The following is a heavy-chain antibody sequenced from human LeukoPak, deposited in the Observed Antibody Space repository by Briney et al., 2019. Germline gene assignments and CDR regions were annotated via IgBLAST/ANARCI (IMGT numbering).Heavy chain of an antibody. CDR1: GFDFNKYT. V-gene: IGHV3-7*01. CDR3: TRGGARFFDS. J-gene: IGHJ4*02. D-gene: IGHD3-16*01. CDR2: MKEDGREI. Sequence: PGGSLRLSCAASGFDFNKYTMSWVRQALGKGLEWVAKMKEDGREIYYVGSVRGRFTISRDNGKNSLFLQMDSLRVEDTAVYYCTRGGARFFDSWGQGTLVTVSS.